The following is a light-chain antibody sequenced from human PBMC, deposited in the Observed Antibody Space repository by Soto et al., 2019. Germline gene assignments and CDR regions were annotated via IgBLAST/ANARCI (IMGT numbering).Light chain of an antibody. CDR2: EVS. CDR1: SSDVGGYNY. J-gene: IGLJ1*01. CDR3: SSYAGSSNYV. V-gene: IGLV2-8*01. Sequence: QSVLTQPPSASGSPGQSVTISCTGTSSDVGGYNYVSWYQQHPGKAPKLMIYEVSKRPSGVPDRFSASKSGNTASLTVSGLQADDEADYYCSSYAGSSNYVFGTGTKVTVL.